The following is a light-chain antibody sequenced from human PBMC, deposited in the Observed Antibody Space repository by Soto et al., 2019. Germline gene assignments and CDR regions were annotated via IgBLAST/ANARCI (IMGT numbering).Light chain of an antibody. CDR1: QSVSSSY. Sequence: EIEWTESKGTRPLATWERSTLSCMASQSVSSSYLAWYQQKPGQAPRLLIYDASSRATGIPDRFSGSGSGTDFTLTISRLEPEDLAVYYCQQYGISPLTFGGGSMVDVK. CDR2: DAS. CDR3: QQYGISPLT. J-gene: IGKJ4*01. V-gene: IGKV3-20*01.